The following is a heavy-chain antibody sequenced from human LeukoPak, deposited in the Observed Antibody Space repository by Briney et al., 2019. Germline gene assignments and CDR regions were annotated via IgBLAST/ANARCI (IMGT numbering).Heavy chain of an antibody. V-gene: IGHV4-4*07. CDR3: ASSLPSSLGYYYGMDV. CDR1: GGSISSYY. CDR2: IYTSGST. J-gene: IGHJ6*02. D-gene: IGHD3-16*01. Sequence: SETLSLTCTVSGGSISSYYWSWIRQPAGKGLEWIGRIYTSGSTNYNPSLKSRVTMSVDTSKNQFSLKLSSVTAADTAVYYCASSLPSSLGYYYGMDVWGQGTTVTVSS.